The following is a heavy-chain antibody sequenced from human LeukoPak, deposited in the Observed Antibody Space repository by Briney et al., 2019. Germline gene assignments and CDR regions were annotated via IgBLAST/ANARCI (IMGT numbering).Heavy chain of an antibody. CDR3: ATYAYDTQPFDY. J-gene: IGHJ4*02. CDR1: GYTFTGYY. CDR2: INPNSGGT. D-gene: IGHD3-22*01. V-gene: IGHV1-2*02. Sequence: ASVKVSCKASGYTFTGYYMHWVRQAPGQGLEWMGWINPNSGGTNYAQKVQGRVTMTRDTSISTAYMELSRLRSDDTAVYYCATYAYDTQPFDYWGQGTLVTVSS.